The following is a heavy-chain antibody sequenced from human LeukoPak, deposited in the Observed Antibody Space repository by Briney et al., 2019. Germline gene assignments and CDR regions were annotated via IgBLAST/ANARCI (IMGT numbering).Heavy chain of an antibody. Sequence: PSETLSLTCTVSGGSISSGGYYWRWIRQPPGKGLEWIGYIYHSGSTYYNPSLKSRVTISVDRSKNQFSLKLSSVTAADTAVYYCRTTDILTGYSDYWGQGTLVTVSS. V-gene: IGHV4-30-2*01. CDR3: RTTDILTGYSDY. J-gene: IGHJ4*02. D-gene: IGHD3-9*01. CDR1: GGSISSGGYY. CDR2: IYHSGST.